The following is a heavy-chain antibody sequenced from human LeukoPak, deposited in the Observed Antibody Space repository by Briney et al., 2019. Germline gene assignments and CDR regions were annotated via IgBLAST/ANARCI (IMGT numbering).Heavy chain of an antibody. CDR2: IYYSGST. CDR3: ARHKVLVGIAVAEGNAFDI. J-gene: IGHJ3*02. Sequence: PSETLSLTCTVSGGSISSSSYYWGWIRQPPGKGLEWIGSIYYSGSTYYNPSLKSRVTISVDTSKNQFSLKLSSVTAADTAVYYCARHKVLVGIAVAEGNAFDIWGQGTMVTVSS. V-gene: IGHV4-39*01. CDR1: GGSISSSSYY. D-gene: IGHD6-19*01.